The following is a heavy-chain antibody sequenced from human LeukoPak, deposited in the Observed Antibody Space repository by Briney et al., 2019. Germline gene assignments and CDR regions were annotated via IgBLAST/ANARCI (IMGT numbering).Heavy chain of an antibody. V-gene: IGHV1-18*01. J-gene: IGHJ6*03. D-gene: IGHD3-9*01. CDR2: ISAYNGNT. CDR3: ARVVVGPKYYDILTGYSASGYMDV. Sequence: ASVKVSCTASGYTFTSYGISWVRQAPGQGLEWMGWISAYNGNTNYAQKLQGRVTMTTDTSTSTAYMELRSLRSDDTAVYYCARVVVGPKYYDILTGYSASGYMDVWGKGTTVTISS. CDR1: GYTFTSYG.